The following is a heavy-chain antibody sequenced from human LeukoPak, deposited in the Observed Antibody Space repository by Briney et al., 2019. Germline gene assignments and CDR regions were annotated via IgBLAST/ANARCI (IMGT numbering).Heavy chain of an antibody. Sequence: PGGSLRLSCAGSGSIFSNYEMNCVRQAPGKGLEWVSYISSTGGDIYYADSVKGRFTISRDNAEKSVYLQMNSLRAEDTAVYYCARDLPTGTYRAYFDNWGQGTLVTVSS. CDR1: GSIFSNYE. V-gene: IGHV3-48*03. CDR2: ISSTGGDI. J-gene: IGHJ4*02. CDR3: ARDLPTGTYRAYFDN. D-gene: IGHD1-26*01.